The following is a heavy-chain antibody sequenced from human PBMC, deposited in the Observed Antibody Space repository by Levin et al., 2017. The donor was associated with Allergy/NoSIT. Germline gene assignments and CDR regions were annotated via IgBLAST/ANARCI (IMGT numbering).Heavy chain of an antibody. CDR1: RYIFSDYF. V-gene: IGHV1-2*02. Sequence: GESLKISCKASRYIFSDYFIHWVRQAPGQGLEWMGWINPHSGDTKYAQEFQGRVTMTRDTSISTASMELTRLTSDDTAVYYCARDLYNDDSVFGYWGQGTLVKVFS. J-gene: IGHJ4*02. D-gene: IGHD3-22*01. CDR2: INPHSGDT. CDR3: ARDLYNDDSVFGY.